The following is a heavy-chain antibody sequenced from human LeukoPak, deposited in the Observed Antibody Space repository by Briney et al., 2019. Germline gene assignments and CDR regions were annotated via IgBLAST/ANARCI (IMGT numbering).Heavy chain of an antibody. J-gene: IGHJ4*02. CDR3: TRDRGYSGYAHGY. V-gene: IGHV3-21*01. CDR2: ILNSSYI. Sequence: PGGSLRLSCAASGFAFNNYALGWVRQAPGKGLEWVSSILNSSYIYYADSVKGRFPISRDNTENSLFLQMNRLRADDTAIYYCTRDRGYSGYAHGYWGQGALVTVSS. D-gene: IGHD5-12*01. CDR1: GFAFNNYA.